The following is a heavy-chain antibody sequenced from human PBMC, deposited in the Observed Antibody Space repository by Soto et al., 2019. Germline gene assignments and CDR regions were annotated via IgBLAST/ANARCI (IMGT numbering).Heavy chain of an antibody. Sequence: GGSLRLSCAASGFTFSSYAMSWVRQAPGKGLEWVSAISGSGGSTYYADSVKGRFTISRDNSKNTLYLQMNSLRAEDTAVYYCAKVRPTYYDFWSGYYGYWGQGTLVTASS. CDR2: ISGSGGST. V-gene: IGHV3-23*01. CDR3: AKVRPTYYDFWSGYYGY. CDR1: GFTFSSYA. D-gene: IGHD3-3*01. J-gene: IGHJ4*02.